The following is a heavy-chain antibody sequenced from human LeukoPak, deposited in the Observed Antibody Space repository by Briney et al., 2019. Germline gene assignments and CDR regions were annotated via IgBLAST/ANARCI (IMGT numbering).Heavy chain of an antibody. CDR2: IIPILGIA. CDR1: GGTFSSYT. J-gene: IGHJ6*02. V-gene: IGHV1-69*02. CDR3: ASSGRDYYYGMDV. D-gene: IGHD3-10*01. Sequence: ASVKVSCKASGGTFSSYTISWVRQAPGQGLERMGRIIPILGIANYAQKFQGRVTITADKSTSTAYMELSSLRSEDTAVYYCASSGRDYYYGMDVWGQGTTVTVSS.